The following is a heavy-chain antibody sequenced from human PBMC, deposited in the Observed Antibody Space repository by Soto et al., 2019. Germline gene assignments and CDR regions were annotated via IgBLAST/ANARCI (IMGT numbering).Heavy chain of an antibody. CDR3: ARLRLSGWPYWYFDL. Sequence: PSETLSLTCTVSGGSISSSSYYWGWIRQPPGKGLEWIGSIYYSGSTYYNPSLKSRVTISVDTSKNQFSLKLSSVTAADTAVYYCARLRLSGWPYWYFDLWGRGTLVTVSS. V-gene: IGHV4-39*01. J-gene: IGHJ2*01. D-gene: IGHD6-19*01. CDR2: IYYSGST. CDR1: GGSISSSSYY.